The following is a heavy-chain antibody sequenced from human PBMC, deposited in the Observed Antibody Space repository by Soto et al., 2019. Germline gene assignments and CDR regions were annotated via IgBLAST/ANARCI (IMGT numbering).Heavy chain of an antibody. J-gene: IGHJ4*02. CDR2: ISASGGST. Sequence: EVQLLESGGGLVQPGGSLRLCCAASGFTFSSYAMSWVRQAPGKGLEWVSGISASGGSTYYADSVKGRFTISRDNSKNMLYLQMNSLSAEDTALYYCAKQQVVVAATPNDYWGQGTLVIVSS. CDR3: AKQQVVVAATPNDY. D-gene: IGHD2-15*01. V-gene: IGHV3-23*01. CDR1: GFTFSSYA.